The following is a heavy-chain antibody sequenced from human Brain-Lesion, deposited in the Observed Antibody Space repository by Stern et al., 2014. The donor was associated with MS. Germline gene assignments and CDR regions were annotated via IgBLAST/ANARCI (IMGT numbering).Heavy chain of an antibody. Sequence: EVQLVESGGGLVQPGGSLRLSCAASGFTFSSFYMHWVRQAPGRGLVWVSRIKSDGSDSDYADSVKGRFTISRNNAINTLYLQMNSLRAEDTAIYYCARGYWFDPWGQGTLVTVSS. J-gene: IGHJ5*02. V-gene: IGHV3-74*02. CDR2: IKSDGSDS. CDR1: GFTFSSFY. CDR3: ARGYWFDP.